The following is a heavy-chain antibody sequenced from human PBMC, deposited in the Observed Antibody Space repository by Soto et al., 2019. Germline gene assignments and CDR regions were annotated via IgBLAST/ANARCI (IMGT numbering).Heavy chain of an antibody. D-gene: IGHD3-3*01. J-gene: IGHJ4*02. V-gene: IGHV3-23*01. Sequence: GGSLRLSCAASGFTFSSYAMSWVRQAPGRGLEWVSAISGSGGGTYYADSVKGRLTVSRDNSKNTLYLQMNSLRDEDTAVYYCAKGGYYDFWSGYYGYWGQGTMVTVSS. CDR2: ISGSGGGT. CDR3: AKGGYYDFWSGYYGY. CDR1: GFTFSSYA.